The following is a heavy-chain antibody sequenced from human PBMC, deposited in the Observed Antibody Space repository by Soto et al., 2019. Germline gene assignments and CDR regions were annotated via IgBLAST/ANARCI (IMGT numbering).Heavy chain of an antibody. Sequence: SETLSLTCTVSGGSISSSSYYWGWIRQPPGKGLEWIGSIYYSGSTYYNPSLKSRVTISVDTSKNQFSLKLSSVTAADTAVYYCAREVIVVAPNWFDPWGQGTLVTVSS. V-gene: IGHV4-39*07. CDR3: AREVIVVAPNWFDP. CDR1: GGSISSSSYY. CDR2: IYYSGST. J-gene: IGHJ5*02. D-gene: IGHD3-22*01.